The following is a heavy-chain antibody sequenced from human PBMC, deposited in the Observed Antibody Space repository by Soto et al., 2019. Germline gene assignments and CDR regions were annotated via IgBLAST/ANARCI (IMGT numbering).Heavy chain of an antibody. CDR1: GFTFSSYA. V-gene: IGHV3-23*01. Sequence: EVQLLESGGGLVQPGGSLRLSCAASGFTFSSYAMSWVRQAPGKGLEWVSAISGSGGSTYYADSVKGRFTISRDNSKNTLYLQMNSLRAEDTAVYYCVKMNDYGAHGGYYFDYWGQGTLVTVSS. CDR2: ISGSGGST. J-gene: IGHJ4*02. D-gene: IGHD4-17*01. CDR3: VKMNDYGAHGGYYFDY.